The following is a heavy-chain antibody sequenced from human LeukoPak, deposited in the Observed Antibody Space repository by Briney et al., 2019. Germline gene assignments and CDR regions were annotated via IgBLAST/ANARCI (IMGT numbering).Heavy chain of an antibody. CDR3: ARDPPGTTAFDL. CDR1: GYIFTDYY. D-gene: IGHD1-1*01. Sequence: ASVKVSCKASGYIFTDYYMHWVRQAPEQGLEWMGWINPKSDGTKYAQNFQGRVTMTWDTSISTAYMEVSRLTSDDTAMFYCARDPPGTTAFDLWGQGTMVTVSS. V-gene: IGHV1-2*02. J-gene: IGHJ3*01. CDR2: INPKSDGT.